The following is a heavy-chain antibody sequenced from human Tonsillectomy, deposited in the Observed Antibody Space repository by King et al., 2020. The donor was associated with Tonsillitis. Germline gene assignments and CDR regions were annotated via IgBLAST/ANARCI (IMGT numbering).Heavy chain of an antibody. CDR2: IVPLIDTA. CDR1: GGTFSGYV. Sequence: VQLVESAAEVKKPGSSVKVSCTASGGTFSGYVIHWVRQAPGQGFEWVGRIVPLIDTADYAQRFQGRVTITVDKSTSTAYMELDSLTSDDPAVHYCARSIGYPDSWGPGTLVSVSS. V-gene: IGHV1-69*06. D-gene: IGHD6-25*01. CDR3: ARSIGYPDS. J-gene: IGHJ4*02.